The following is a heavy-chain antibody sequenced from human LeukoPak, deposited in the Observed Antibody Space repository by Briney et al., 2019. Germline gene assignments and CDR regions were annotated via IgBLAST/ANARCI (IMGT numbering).Heavy chain of an antibody. CDR3: AREGSSGTALYYYYGMDV. D-gene: IGHD6-19*01. J-gene: IGHJ6*02. CDR2: IIPIFGTA. V-gene: IGHV1-69*13. Sequence: ASVKVSCKASGDTFSKYAISWVRQAPGKGLEWMGGIIPIFGTANYAQKFQGRVTITADESTSTAYMELSSLRSEDTAVYYCAREGSSGTALYYYYGMDVWGQGTTVTVSS. CDR1: GDTFSKYA.